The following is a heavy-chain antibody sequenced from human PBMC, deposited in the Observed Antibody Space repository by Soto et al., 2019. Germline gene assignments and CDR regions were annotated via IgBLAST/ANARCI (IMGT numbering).Heavy chain of an antibody. CDR3: ARGIVVVTDKYLFEY. J-gene: IGHJ4*02. Sequence: SETLSLTCTVSGVSISSYYWSWIRQPPGKGLEWIGYIYYSGSTNYNPSLKSRVTISVDTSKNQFSLKLSSVTTADTAVYYCARGIVVVTDKYLFEYWGQGTPVNVSS. V-gene: IGHV4-59*01. D-gene: IGHD2-15*01. CDR2: IYYSGST. CDR1: GVSISSYY.